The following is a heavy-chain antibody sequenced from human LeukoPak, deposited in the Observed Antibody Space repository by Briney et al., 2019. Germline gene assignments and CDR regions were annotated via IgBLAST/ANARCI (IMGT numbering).Heavy chain of an antibody. Sequence: XXVSCKASGYSFTSCGMNWVRQAPGQGLEWMGWINTNTENPTYAQGFTGRFVFSLDTSVSTAYLQISGLKAEDTAVYYCARVWSSGCNYFDYWGQGSLVTVSS. J-gene: IGHJ4*02. CDR1: GYSFTSCG. D-gene: IGHD6-19*01. V-gene: IGHV7-4-1*02. CDR2: INTNTENP. CDR3: ARVWSSGCNYFDY.